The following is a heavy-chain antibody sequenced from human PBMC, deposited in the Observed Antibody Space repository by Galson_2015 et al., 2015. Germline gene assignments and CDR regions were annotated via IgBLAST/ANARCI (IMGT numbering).Heavy chain of an antibody. CDR3: ARVLVYDYDSSGYYYGLDAFDI. D-gene: IGHD3-22*01. J-gene: IGHJ3*02. CDR1: GFTFSDYY. Sequence: SLRLSCAASGFTFSDYYMSWIRQAPGKGLEWVSYISSSGSTIYYADSVKGRFTISRDNAKNSLYLQMNSPRAEDTAVYYCARVLVYDYDSSGYYYGLDAFDIWGQGTLVTVSS. V-gene: IGHV3-11*01. CDR2: ISSSGSTI.